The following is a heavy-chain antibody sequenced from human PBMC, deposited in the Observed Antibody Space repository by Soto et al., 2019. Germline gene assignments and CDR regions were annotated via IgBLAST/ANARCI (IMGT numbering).Heavy chain of an antibody. CDR3: AGGLVWGRYYYYYGMDV. D-gene: IGHD1-26*01. CDR1: GFTFSSYA. CDR2: ISYDGSNK. Sequence: GGSLRLSCAASGFTFSSYAMHWVRQAPGKGLEWVAVISYDGSNKYYADSVKGRFTISRDNSKNTLYLQMNSLRADDTAMYYCAGGLVWGRYYYYYGMDVWGQGTTVTVSS. J-gene: IGHJ6*02. V-gene: IGHV3-30-3*01.